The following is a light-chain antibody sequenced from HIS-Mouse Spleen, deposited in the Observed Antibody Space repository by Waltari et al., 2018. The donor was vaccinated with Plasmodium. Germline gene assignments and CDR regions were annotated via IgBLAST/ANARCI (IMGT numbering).Light chain of an antibody. CDR3: YSTDSSGNHRV. J-gene: IGLJ3*02. V-gene: IGLV3-10*01. Sequence: SYELTHPPSVSVSPGQTARITCSGDALPKKYAYWYQQNTGQAPVLGIYEDSKRPSGIPERFSGSSSGTMATLTISGAQVEDEADYYCYSTDSSGNHRVFGGGTKLTVL. CDR2: EDS. CDR1: ALPKKY.